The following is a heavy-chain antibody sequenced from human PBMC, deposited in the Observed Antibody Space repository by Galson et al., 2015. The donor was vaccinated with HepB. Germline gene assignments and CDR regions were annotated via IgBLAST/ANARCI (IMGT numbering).Heavy chain of an antibody. CDR2: INTGNNNI. CDR1: GYTFSNYP. V-gene: IGHV1-3*04. Sequence: SVKVSCKASGYTFSNYPIHWVRQAPGERLEWMGWINTGNNNIEYSKKFQNRVTINADTSATTVYMELSSLRSEDTAVYYCARVQAIRGVVWSWGQPQNYYYGMDVWGQGTTVIVSS. D-gene: IGHD3-10*01. J-gene: IGHJ6*02. CDR3: ARVQAIRGVVWSWGQPQNYYYGMDV.